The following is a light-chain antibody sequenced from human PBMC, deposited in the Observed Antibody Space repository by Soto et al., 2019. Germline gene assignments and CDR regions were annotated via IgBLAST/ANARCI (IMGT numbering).Light chain of an antibody. CDR3: QQYHSWPHT. Sequence: ETVLTQSPATLSVSPGERATFSCKASQSVTTNLAWYQQKPDQVPRLLIYGAFTRATGIPAMFSGSGSGTEFTLSISSLQSEDFAIYHCQQYHSWPHTFGQGTKLEIK. CDR1: QSVTTN. V-gene: IGKV3-15*01. J-gene: IGKJ2*01. CDR2: GAF.